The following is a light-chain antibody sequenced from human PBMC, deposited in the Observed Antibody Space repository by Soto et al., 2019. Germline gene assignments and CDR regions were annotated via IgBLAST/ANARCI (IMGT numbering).Light chain of an antibody. V-gene: IGLV4-69*01. CDR2: LSSDGSH. CDR1: SGHISYA. CDR3: QTWGTGVRV. Sequence: QPVLTQSPSASASLGASVKLTCTLSSGHISYAIAWHQQQPEKGPRFLMKLSSDGSHSKGDGIPDRFSGSSSGAERYLTISSLQSEDEADYYCQTWGTGVRVFGGGTQLTVL. J-gene: IGLJ2*01.